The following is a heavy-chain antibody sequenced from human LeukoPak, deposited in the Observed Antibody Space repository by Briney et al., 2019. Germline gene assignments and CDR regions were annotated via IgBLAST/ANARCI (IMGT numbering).Heavy chain of an antibody. CDR3: AKGSRSSRPYYFDY. V-gene: IGHV3-23*01. Sequence: PGGSLRLSCAASGFTFRSYAMSWVRQAPGKGLEWVSAITDSGGDTWYAESVKGRSTISRDNSKDTLYLQLNILRAADTAVYYCAKGSRSSRPYYFDYSGQGALVTVSS. J-gene: IGHJ4*02. CDR2: ITDSGGDT. CDR1: GFTFRSYA. D-gene: IGHD6-6*01.